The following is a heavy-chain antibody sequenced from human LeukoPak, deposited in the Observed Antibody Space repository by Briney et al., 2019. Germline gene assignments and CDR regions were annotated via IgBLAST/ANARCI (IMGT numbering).Heavy chain of an antibody. CDR1: GFTFSGYS. D-gene: IGHD4-17*01. V-gene: IGHV3-21*01. CDR2: ISSSSSYI. Sequence: PGGSLRLSCAASGFTFSGYSMNWVRQAPGKGLEWVSSISSSSSYIYYADSVKGRFTISRDNAKNSLYLQMNSLRAEDTAVYYCARLYGDYQVDAFDIWGQGTMVTVSS. J-gene: IGHJ3*02. CDR3: ARLYGDYQVDAFDI.